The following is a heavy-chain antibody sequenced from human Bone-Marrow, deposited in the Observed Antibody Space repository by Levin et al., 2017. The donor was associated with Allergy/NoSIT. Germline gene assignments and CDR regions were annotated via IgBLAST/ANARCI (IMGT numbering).Heavy chain of an antibody. CDR3: ARIKYGCSKTNCYFDP. CDR2: IHHRGTI. V-gene: IGHV4-4*02. J-gene: IGHJ5*02. Sequence: SETLSLTCAVSGASISTDYWWNWVRQSPGTGLEWIGNIHHRGTINYNPSLKGRVTISVDKSNNQFYLNVVSVTAADSAVYYCARIKYGCSKTNCYFDPWGQGILVAVSP. CDR1: GASISTDYW. D-gene: IGHD2-2*01.